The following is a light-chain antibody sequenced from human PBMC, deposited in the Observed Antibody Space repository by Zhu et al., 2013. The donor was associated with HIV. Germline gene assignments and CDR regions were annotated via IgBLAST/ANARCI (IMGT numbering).Light chain of an antibody. Sequence: LTQSPGTLSLSPGEGATLACRATERVSSNYLAWYQQRPGQAPRLLIYGASSRATGIPDRFSGSGSGTDFTLTITRVQPDDFAVYFCQQYGTTPWTFGQGTKVEV. V-gene: IGKV3-20*01. CDR1: ERVSSNY. CDR2: GAS. J-gene: IGKJ1*01. CDR3: QQYGTTPWT.